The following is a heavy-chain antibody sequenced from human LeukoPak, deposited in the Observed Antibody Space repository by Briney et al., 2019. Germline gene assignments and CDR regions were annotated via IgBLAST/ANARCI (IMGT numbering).Heavy chain of an antibody. CDR1: GFIFSSYA. Sequence: PGGPLRLSCAASGFIFSSYAMHWVRQAPGKGLEWVAIISSEGSNKYYADSVKGRFTISRDNSKNTLYLQMNSLRAEDTAVYYCAKAIEEWLVPSEDAFDIWGQGTMVTVSS. V-gene: IGHV3-30*04. J-gene: IGHJ3*02. CDR2: ISSEGSNK. CDR3: AKAIEEWLVPSEDAFDI. D-gene: IGHD6-19*01.